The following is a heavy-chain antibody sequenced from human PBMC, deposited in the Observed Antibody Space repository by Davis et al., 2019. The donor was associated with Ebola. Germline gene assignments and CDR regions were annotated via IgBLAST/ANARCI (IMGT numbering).Heavy chain of an antibody. Sequence: MPSETLSLTCAVYGGSFSTSYWSWIRQPPGMGLEWIGEINHSGSTNYNPSLKRRVTISVDTSKNQFSLKLSSMTVADTAVYYCERDRHYSNYGGWEYWGQGTLVTVSS. V-gene: IGHV4-34*01. CDR3: ERDRHYSNYGGWEY. CDR2: INHSGST. CDR1: GGSFSTSY. J-gene: IGHJ4*02. D-gene: IGHD4-11*01.